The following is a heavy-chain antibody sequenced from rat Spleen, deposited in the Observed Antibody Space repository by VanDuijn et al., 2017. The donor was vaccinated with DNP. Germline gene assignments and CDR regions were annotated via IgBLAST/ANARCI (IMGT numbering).Heavy chain of an antibody. V-gene: IGHV5-17*01. CDR1: GFTFSDYA. Sequence: EVQLVESGGGLVQPGRSLKLSCAASGFTFSDYAMAWVRQAPQKGLEWVATIIYDGSSTYYRDSVKGRFTISRDNAKSTLYLQMDSLRSEDTATYYCARRDYWGQGVMVTVSS. CDR3: ARRDY. J-gene: IGHJ2*01. CDR2: IIYDGSST.